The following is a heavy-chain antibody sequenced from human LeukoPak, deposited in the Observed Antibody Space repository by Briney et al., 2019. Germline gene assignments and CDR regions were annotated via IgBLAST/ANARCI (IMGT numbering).Heavy chain of an antibody. J-gene: IGHJ6*03. CDR2: IYTSGST. CDR1: GGSISSYY. V-gene: IGHV4-4*07. CDR3: ARCNIVVVPAAIQGPNYYYYMDV. D-gene: IGHD2-2*01. Sequence: SETLSLTCTVSGGSISSYYWSSIREPAGKGLEWIVRIYTSGSTNYNPSLNRRVTMSVDMSKNQFYLKLSSVTAADTAVYYCARCNIVVVPAAIQGPNYYYYMDVWGKGTTVTVSS.